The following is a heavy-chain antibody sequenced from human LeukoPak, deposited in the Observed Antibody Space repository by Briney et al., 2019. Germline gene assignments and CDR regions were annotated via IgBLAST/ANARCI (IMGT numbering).Heavy chain of an antibody. CDR3: ARDGPSGGTMIVVGHAFDI. V-gene: IGHV1-69*04. CDR1: GGTFSSYA. CDR2: IIPILGIA. Sequence: GASVKVSCKASGGTFSSYAISWVRQAPGQGLEWMGRIIPILGIANYAQKFQGRVTITADKSTSTAYMEPSSLRSEDTAVYYCARDGPSGGTMIVVGHAFDIWGQGTMVTVSS. D-gene: IGHD3-22*01. J-gene: IGHJ3*02.